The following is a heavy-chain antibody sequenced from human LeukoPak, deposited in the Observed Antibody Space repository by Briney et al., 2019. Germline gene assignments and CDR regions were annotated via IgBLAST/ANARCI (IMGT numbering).Heavy chain of an antibody. V-gene: IGHV4-39*01. J-gene: IGHJ5*02. Sequence: NPSETLSLTCTVSGGSISSSSYYWGWIRQPPGKGLEWIGSIYYSGSTYYNPSLKSRVTISVDTSKNQFSLKLSSVTAADTAVYYCARFIAVAGTIWFDPWGQGTLVTVSS. D-gene: IGHD6-19*01. CDR2: IYYSGST. CDR1: GGSISSSSYY. CDR3: ARFIAVAGTIWFDP.